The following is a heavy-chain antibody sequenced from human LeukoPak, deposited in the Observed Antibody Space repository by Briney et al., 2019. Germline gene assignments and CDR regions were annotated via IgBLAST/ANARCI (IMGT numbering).Heavy chain of an antibody. CDR2: ISYDGSNK. Sequence: GGSLRLSCAASGFTFNNYAIHWVHQAPGKGLEWVAVISYDGSNKYYADSVKGRFTISRDNSKNTLYLQMNSLRAEDTAVYYCARENNGDYFDYWGQGTLVTVSS. D-gene: IGHD1/OR15-1a*01. V-gene: IGHV3-30*04. CDR1: GFTFNNYA. J-gene: IGHJ4*02. CDR3: ARENNGDYFDY.